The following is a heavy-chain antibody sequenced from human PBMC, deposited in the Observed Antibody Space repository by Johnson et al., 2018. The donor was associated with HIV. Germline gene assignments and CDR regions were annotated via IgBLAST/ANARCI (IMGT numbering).Heavy chain of an antibody. Sequence: VQLVESGGGLVLPGGSLRLSCVGSGFTFSSYWMSWVRQAPGKGLEWVATIKQDGSERYHVDSVKGRFTISRDNAKKSLYLQMNSLRVEDTAVYFCARKGDGYTPDAFDIWGQGTVVTVSS. J-gene: IGHJ3*02. V-gene: IGHV3-7*01. CDR3: ARKGDGYTPDAFDI. D-gene: IGHD5-24*01. CDR2: IKQDGSER. CDR1: GFTFSSYW.